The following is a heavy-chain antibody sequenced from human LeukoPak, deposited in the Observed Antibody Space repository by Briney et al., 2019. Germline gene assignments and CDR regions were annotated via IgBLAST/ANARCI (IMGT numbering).Heavy chain of an antibody. J-gene: IGHJ6*02. CDR1: GYTFTIYG. D-gene: IGHD2-15*01. Sequence: ASVTVSCKASGYTFTIYGISWVRQAPGQGLEWMGWISAYNGNTNYAQKLQGRVTMTTDTSTSTAYMELRSLRSDDTAVYYCARRTRKSPYCSGGSCYLYYYYGMDVWGQGTTVTVSS. CDR3: ARRTRKSPYCSGGSCYLYYYYGMDV. V-gene: IGHV1-18*01. CDR2: ISAYNGNT.